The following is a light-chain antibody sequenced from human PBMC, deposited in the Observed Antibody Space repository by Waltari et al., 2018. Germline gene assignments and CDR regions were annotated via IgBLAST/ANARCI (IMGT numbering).Light chain of an antibody. V-gene: IGLV3-1*01. Sequence: SYELTQPPSVSVSPGQTASITCSGEKLGEKYACLYQQKPGQSPVLVIYQDSNRPSGIPEPFSGSNSGNTATLTISGTQAMDEADYYCQAWDSSTAVFGGGTKLTVL. CDR1: KLGEKY. CDR2: QDS. CDR3: QAWDSSTAV. J-gene: IGLJ2*01.